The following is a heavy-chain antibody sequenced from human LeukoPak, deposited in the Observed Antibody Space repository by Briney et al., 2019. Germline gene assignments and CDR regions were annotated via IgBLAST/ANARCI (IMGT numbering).Heavy chain of an antibody. J-gene: IGHJ4*02. CDR1: GFTFGGYD. CDR3: AREFGGIFDF. V-gene: IGHV3-48*03. D-gene: IGHD3-3*01. CDR2: IGSSGGTK. Sequence: GGSLRLSCAASGFTFGGYDMNWVRQAPGKGLEWVSYIGSSGGTKYYADPVKGRFTISRDNAKNSMSLQMNSLRAEDTAVYYCAREFGGIFDFWGQGTLVTVLS.